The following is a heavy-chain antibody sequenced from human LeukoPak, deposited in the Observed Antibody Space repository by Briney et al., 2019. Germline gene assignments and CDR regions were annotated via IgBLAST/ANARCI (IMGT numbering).Heavy chain of an antibody. CDR3: ATGDSSGYPFDY. Sequence: PSETLSLTCTVSGGSISSSSYYCGWIRQPPGKGLEWIGSIYYSGSTYYNPSLKSRVTISVDTSKNQFSLKLSSVTAADTAVYYCATGDSSGYPFDYWGQGTLVTVSS. CDR1: GGSISSSSYY. D-gene: IGHD3-22*01. V-gene: IGHV4-39*01. CDR2: IYYSGST. J-gene: IGHJ4*02.